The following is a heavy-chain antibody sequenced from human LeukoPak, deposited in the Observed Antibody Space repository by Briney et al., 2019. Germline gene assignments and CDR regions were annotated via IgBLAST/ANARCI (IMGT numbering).Heavy chain of an antibody. CDR3: AKAGGDLWSGYSST. Sequence: SGGSLRLSCAASGFTFSTYAMTWVRQAPGKGLEWVSGIRGSGGSTYYADSVKGRFTISRDNSKNTLYLQTNSLRPEDTAVYYCAKAGGDLWSGYSSTWGQGTLVTVSS. D-gene: IGHD3-3*01. CDR1: GFTFSTYA. CDR2: IRGSGGST. V-gene: IGHV3-23*01. J-gene: IGHJ4*02.